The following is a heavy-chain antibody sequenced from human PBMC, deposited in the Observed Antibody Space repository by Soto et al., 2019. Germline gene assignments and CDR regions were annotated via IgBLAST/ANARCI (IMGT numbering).Heavy chain of an antibody. V-gene: IGHV4-59*08. CDR1: GGSISSYY. J-gene: IGHJ4*02. CDR2: IYYSGST. D-gene: IGHD4-17*01. Sequence: SETLSLTCTVSGGSISSYYWSWIRQPPGKGLEWIGYIYYSGSTNYNPSLKSRVTISVDTSKNQFSLKVSSVTAADTAGYYCARRYGRYFDLWGQGTLVTVSS. CDR3: ARRYGRYFDL.